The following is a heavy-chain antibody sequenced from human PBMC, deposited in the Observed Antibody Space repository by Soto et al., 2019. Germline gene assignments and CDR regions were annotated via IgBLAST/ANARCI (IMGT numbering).Heavy chain of an antibody. CDR1: GGSISSSY. CDR3: ARAVTTIFGVADAVYGMDV. D-gene: IGHD3-3*01. CDR2: IYYSGST. J-gene: IGHJ6*02. V-gene: IGHV4-59*01. Sequence: SETLSLTCTVCGGSISSSYWSWIRQPPGKGLEWIGYIYYSGSTNYSPSLKSRVTISVVTSKNQFSLKLSSVTAADTAVYYCARAVTTIFGVADAVYGMDVWGQGTTVTVSS.